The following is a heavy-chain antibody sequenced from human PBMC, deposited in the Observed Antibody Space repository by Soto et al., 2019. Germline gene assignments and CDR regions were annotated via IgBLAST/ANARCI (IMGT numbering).Heavy chain of an antibody. J-gene: IGHJ6*02. CDR2: IYPGDSDT. V-gene: IGHV5-51*01. CDR1: GYSFTSYW. CDR3: ARHTLHDYGGNSYYYGMDV. D-gene: IGHD4-17*01. Sequence: GESLKISCKGSGYSFTSYWIGWVRQMPGKGLEWMGIIYPGDSDTRYSPSFQGQVTISADKSISTAYLQWSSLKASDTALYYCARHTLHDYGGNSYYYGMDVWGQGTTVTVSS.